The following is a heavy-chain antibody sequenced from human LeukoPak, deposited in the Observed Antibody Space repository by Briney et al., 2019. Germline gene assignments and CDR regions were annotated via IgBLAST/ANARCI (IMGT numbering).Heavy chain of an antibody. D-gene: IGHD1-26*01. CDR2: IYYSGST. CDR1: GGSISSYY. J-gene: IGHJ4*02. V-gene: IGHV4-39*01. CDR3: ARHGSPDSGSYYFNY. Sequence: SETLSLTCTVSGGSISSYYWGWIRQPPGKGLEWIGSIYYSGSTYYNPSLKGRVTISVDTSKNQFSLKLSSVTAADTAVYYCARHGSPDSGSYYFNYWGQGTLVTVSS.